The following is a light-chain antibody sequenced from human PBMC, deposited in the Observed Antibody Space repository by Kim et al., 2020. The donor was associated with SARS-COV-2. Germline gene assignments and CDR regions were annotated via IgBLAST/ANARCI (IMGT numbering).Light chain of an antibody. V-gene: IGKV3-15*01. CDR1: QSVSST. Sequence: EIEMTQSPATLSVSPGETVTLSCRVSQSVSSTSFAWYQQKPGQAPRLLIYAASVRATGVPARFSGSGSGTEFSLTITSLQSEDSAIYYCQQYDKWPLYTFGQGTKLEI. J-gene: IGKJ2*01. CDR3: QQYDKWPLYT. CDR2: AAS.